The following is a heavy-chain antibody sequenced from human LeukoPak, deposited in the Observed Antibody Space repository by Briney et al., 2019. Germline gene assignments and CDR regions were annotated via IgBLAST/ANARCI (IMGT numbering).Heavy chain of an antibody. CDR2: IYYSGST. Sequence: SETLSLTCTVSGGSISSSGYYWGWIRQPPGKGLEWIGDIYYSGSTNYNPSLKSRVTISVDTSKNQFSLRLSSVTAADTAVYYSARLASGSYGPLTPFDYWGQGTLVTVSS. V-gene: IGHV4-61*05. CDR1: GGSISSSGYY. J-gene: IGHJ4*02. D-gene: IGHD1-26*01. CDR3: ARLASGSYGPLTPFDY.